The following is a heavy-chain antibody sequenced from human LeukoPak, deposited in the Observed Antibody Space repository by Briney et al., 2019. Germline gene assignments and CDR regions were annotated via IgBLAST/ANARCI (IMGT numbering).Heavy chain of an antibody. CDR2: ISYDGSNK. V-gene: IGHV3-30-3*01. CDR3: ARGQRSEGFYSDY. J-gene: IGHJ4*02. D-gene: IGHD1-1*01. CDR1: GFTFSSYA. Sequence: GGSLRLSCAASGFTFSSYAMHWVRQAPGKGLEWVAVISYDGSNKYYADSVKGRFTISRDNSKNTLYLQMNSLRAEDTAVYYCARGQRSEGFYSDYWGQGTLVTVSS.